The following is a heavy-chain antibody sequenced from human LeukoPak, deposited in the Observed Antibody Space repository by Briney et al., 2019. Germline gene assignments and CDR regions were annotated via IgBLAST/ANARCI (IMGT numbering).Heavy chain of an antibody. J-gene: IGHJ4*02. V-gene: IGHV4-59*08. CDR3: ASQETYGDEPDY. Sequence: PSETLSLTCTVSGGSISSYYWSWIRQPPGKGLEWIGYIYYSGSTNYNPSLKSRVTISVDTSKNQFPLKLSSVTAADTAVYYCASQETYGDEPDYWGQGTLVTVSS. D-gene: IGHD4-17*01. CDR2: IYYSGST. CDR1: GGSISSYY.